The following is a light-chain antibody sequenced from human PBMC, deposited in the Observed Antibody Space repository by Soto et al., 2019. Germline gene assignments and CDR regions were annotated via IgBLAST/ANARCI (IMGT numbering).Light chain of an antibody. CDR2: GAS. CDR1: QSVSSSY. Sequence: EIVLTQSPGTLSLSPGERATLSCRASQSVSSSYLAWYQQKPGQAHRLVIYGASSRATGIPDRFSGSGSGTDFTLTISRLEPEDFAVYYCQQYGSSPPVYTFGQGTKLEIK. V-gene: IGKV3-20*01. J-gene: IGKJ2*01. CDR3: QQYGSSPPVYT.